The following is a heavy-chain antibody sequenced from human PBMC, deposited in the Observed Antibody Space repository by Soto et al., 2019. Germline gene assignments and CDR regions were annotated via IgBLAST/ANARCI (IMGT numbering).Heavy chain of an antibody. CDR2: ISGSGGST. Sequence: GGSLRLSCAASGFTFSSYAMSWVRQAPGKGLEWVSAISGSGGSTYYADSVKGRFTISRDNSKNTLYLQMNSLRAEDTAVYYCAKDWGIGGLITMIVIQDWGQGTLVTVSS. CDR3: AKDWGIGGLITMIVIQD. J-gene: IGHJ4*02. D-gene: IGHD3-22*01. V-gene: IGHV3-23*01. CDR1: GFTFSSYA.